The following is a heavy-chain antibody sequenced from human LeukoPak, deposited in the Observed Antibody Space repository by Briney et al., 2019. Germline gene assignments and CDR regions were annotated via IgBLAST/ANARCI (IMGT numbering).Heavy chain of an antibody. CDR3: AKQEAGWFYP. Sequence: PSETLSLTCTVSGDSISSGIYSWGWIRRPAGKGLEWFGRMYIRWSTNYNSSLKSRVTLSLDTTKNQFSLKLTSVTAAGAAVYYCAKQEAGWFYPWGQGTLVTVSS. V-gene: IGHV4-61*02. J-gene: IGHJ5*02. CDR2: MYIRWST. D-gene: IGHD6-13*01. CDR1: GDSISSGIYS.